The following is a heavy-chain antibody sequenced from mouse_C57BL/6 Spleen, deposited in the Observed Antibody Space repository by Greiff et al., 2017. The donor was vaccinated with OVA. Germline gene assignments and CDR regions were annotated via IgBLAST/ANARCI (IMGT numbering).Heavy chain of an antibody. V-gene: IGHV1-52*01. Sequence: VQLQQPGAELVRPGSSVKLSCKASGYTFTSYWMHWVKQRPIQGLEWIGNIDPSDRETHYNQKFKDKATLTVDKSSSTAYMQLSSLTSEDSAVYYCATTVVATGNFDYWGQGTTLTVSS. CDR2: IDPSDRET. CDR3: ATTVVATGNFDY. J-gene: IGHJ2*01. CDR1: GYTFTSYW. D-gene: IGHD1-1*01.